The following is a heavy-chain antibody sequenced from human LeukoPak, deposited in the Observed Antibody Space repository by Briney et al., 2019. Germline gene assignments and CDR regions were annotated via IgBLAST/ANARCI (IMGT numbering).Heavy chain of an antibody. D-gene: IGHD2-15*01. J-gene: IGHJ6*02. CDR1: GFTFSNYA. Sequence: PGRSLRLSCAASGFTFSNYAVHWVRQAPGKGLEWVAVMSYDESNTYYPDSVKGRFTISRDNSKNTLYLQMNSLRVDDMALYYCARPRGGKPQYYYYGMDVWGQGTTVTVSS. V-gene: IGHV3-30-3*01. CDR3: ARPRGGKPQYYYYGMDV. CDR2: MSYDESNT.